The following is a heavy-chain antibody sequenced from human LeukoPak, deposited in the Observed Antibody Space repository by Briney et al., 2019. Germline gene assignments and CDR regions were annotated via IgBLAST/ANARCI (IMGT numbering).Heavy chain of an antibody. V-gene: IGHV3-23*01. D-gene: IGHD3-3*01. Sequence: GGSLRLSCAASGFTFSSYAMSWVRQAPGKGLEWVSAISGSGGSTYYADSVKGRFTISRDNSKNTLYLQMNSLRAEDTAVYYCASRITIFGVAYDYWGQGTLVTVSS. CDR2: ISGSGGST. CDR3: ASRITIFGVAYDY. J-gene: IGHJ4*02. CDR1: GFTFSSYA.